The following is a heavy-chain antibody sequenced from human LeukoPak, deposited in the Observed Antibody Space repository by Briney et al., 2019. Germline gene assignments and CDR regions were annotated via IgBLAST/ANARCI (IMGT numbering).Heavy chain of an antibody. D-gene: IGHD3-10*01. CDR1: GFTFSNCG. V-gene: IGHV3-23*01. CDR2: IGDDGPT. J-gene: IGHJ6*02. Sequence: GGSVPLSCAPSGFTFSNCGMSWVRQAPGKGLQWLSVIGDDGPTYYAPSPKGRITVSRDNSENTLYLQMNSLRAEDTAVYYCAKGPYGLGIYSGMDVWGQATTVT. CDR3: AKGPYGLGIYSGMDV.